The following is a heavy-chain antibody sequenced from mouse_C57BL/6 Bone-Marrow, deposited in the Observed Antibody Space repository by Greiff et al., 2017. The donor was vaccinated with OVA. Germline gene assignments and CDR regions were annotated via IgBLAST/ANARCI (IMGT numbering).Heavy chain of an antibody. D-gene: IGHD1-1*01. CDR3: ARSDYYYGSHPFDY. V-gene: IGHV1-58*01. CDR2: IYIGNGYT. J-gene: IGHJ2*01. CDR1: GYTFTSYG. Sequence: VQLKESGAELVRPGSSVKMSCKTSGYTFTSYGINWVKQRPGQGLEWIGYIYIGNGYTEYNEKFKGKATLTSDTSSSTAYMQLSSLTSEDSAIYFCARSDYYYGSHPFDYWGQGTTLTVSS.